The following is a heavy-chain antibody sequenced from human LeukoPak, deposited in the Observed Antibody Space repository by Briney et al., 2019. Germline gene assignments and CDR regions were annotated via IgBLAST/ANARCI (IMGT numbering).Heavy chain of an antibody. J-gene: IGHJ4*02. CDR2: ISSNGGST. Sequence: GGSLRLSCSASGFTFSSYAMHWVRQAPGKGLEYVSAISSNGGSTYYADSVKGRFTISRDNSKNTLYLQMSSLRAEDTAVYYCVVAEGITGTQAFDYWGQGTLVTVSS. CDR1: GFTFSSYA. V-gene: IGHV3-64D*06. CDR3: VVAEGITGTQAFDY. D-gene: IGHD1-7*01.